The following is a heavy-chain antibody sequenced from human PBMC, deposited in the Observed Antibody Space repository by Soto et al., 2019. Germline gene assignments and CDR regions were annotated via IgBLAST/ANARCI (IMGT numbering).Heavy chain of an antibody. CDR3: ARKRFEDPVAANFDD. CDR1: GFSLTTSGVG. D-gene: IGHD2-15*01. V-gene: IGHV2-5*02. J-gene: IGHJ4*02. CDR2: IYWDDDK. Sequence: SGPTLVNPTQTLTLTCTFSGFSLTTSGVGVGWIRQPPGKALEWLALIYWDDDKRYSPSLKSRLTITKDTSKNQVVLTMTNMDPVDTATYYCARKRFEDPVAANFDDWGQGTLVTVSS.